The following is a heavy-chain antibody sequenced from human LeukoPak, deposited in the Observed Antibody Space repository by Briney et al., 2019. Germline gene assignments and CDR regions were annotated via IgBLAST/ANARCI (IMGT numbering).Heavy chain of an antibody. CDR1: GYTFTVYY. CDR2: INPNRGGT. D-gene: IGHD6-13*01. Sequence: EASVKVSCKASGYTFTVYYIHWVRQAPGQGLEWMGWINPNRGGTNYAQKFQGRVTMTRDTSSNTAYMELSRLRSDDTAVYYCARIYRSSWFDYWGPGTLVTVSS. CDR3: ARIYRSSWFDY. J-gene: IGHJ4*02. V-gene: IGHV1-2*02.